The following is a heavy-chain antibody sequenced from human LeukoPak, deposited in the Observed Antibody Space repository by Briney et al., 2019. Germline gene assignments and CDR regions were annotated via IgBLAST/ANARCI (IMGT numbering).Heavy chain of an antibody. CDR2: IYSSGST. V-gene: IGHV4-4*07. CDR3: ARAIVGEPRGAFDI. J-gene: IGHJ3*02. D-gene: IGHD1-26*01. Sequence: SETLSLTCTVSGGSISGYYWSWIRQPAGKGLEWIGRIYSSGSTNDNPSLRSRVTMSVDTSEIQFFLRLSSVTAADTAVYYCARAIVGEPRGAFDIWGQGTMVTVSS. CDR1: GGSISGYY.